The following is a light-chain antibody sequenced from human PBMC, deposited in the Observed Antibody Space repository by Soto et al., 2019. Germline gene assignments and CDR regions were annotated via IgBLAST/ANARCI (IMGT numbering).Light chain of an antibody. J-gene: IGLJ2*01. CDR3: ASYTSSSVV. CDR2: DVS. CDR1: SSDVGGYNY. Sequence: QSVLTQPASVSGSPGQSITISCTGTSSDVGGYNYVSWYQQHPGKAPNLIIYDVSNRPSGVSNRFSGSKSGKTASLTISGLQAEDEADYYCASYTSSSVVFGGGTKLTVL. V-gene: IGLV2-14*01.